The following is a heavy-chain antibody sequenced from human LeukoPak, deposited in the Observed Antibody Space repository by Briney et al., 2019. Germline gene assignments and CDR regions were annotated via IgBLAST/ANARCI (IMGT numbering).Heavy chain of an antibody. CDR3: ARGLAYYDILTGYYY. J-gene: IGHJ4*02. V-gene: IGHV4-34*01. Sequence: SETLSLTCAVYGGSFSGYYWSWIRQPPGKGLEWIGDINHSGGTNYNPSLKSRVTISVDTSKNQFSLKLNSVTAADTAVYYCARGLAYYDILTGYYYWGQGTLVTVSS. CDR2: INHSGGT. D-gene: IGHD3-9*01. CDR1: GGSFSGYY.